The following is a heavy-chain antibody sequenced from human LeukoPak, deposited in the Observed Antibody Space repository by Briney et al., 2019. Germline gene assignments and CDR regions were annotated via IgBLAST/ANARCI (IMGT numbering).Heavy chain of an antibody. CDR3: ASAQYYYDSSGFDY. CDR2: ISSSSSYI. D-gene: IGHD3-22*01. Sequence: GGSLRLSCAASGFTFSSYSMNWVRQAPGKGLEWVASISSSSSYIYYADAVKGRFTISRDNAKNSLYLQMNSLRAEDTAVYYCASAQYYYDSSGFDYWGQGTLVTVSS. CDR1: GFTFSSYS. V-gene: IGHV3-21*01. J-gene: IGHJ4*02.